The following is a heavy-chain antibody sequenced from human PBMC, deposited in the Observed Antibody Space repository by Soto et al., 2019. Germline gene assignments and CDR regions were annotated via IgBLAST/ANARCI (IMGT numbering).Heavy chain of an antibody. Sequence: ASETLSLTCTVSGGSISSGGYYWSWIRQHPGKGLEWIGYIYYSGRTYYNPSLHSRVSIAVDTTENQFSLKLTSVTAADTSVYYCARGSFSSSSSWFDPWGRGTLVTV. CDR2: IYYSGRT. D-gene: IGHD6-6*01. CDR3: ARGSFSSSSSWFDP. J-gene: IGHJ5*02. V-gene: IGHV4-31*03. CDR1: GGSISSGGYY.